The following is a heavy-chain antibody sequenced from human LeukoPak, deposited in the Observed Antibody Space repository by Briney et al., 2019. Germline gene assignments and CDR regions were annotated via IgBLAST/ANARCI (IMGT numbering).Heavy chain of an antibody. Sequence: SETLSLTCTVSGGSISSYYWSWIRQPPGKGLEWIGYIYNSGSTNYNPSLKSRVTISVDTSKNQFSLKLSSVTAADTAVYYCARSGGPLNWFDPWGQGTPVTVSS. CDR2: IYNSGST. V-gene: IGHV4-59*12. CDR1: GGSISSYY. CDR3: ARSGGPLNWFDP. J-gene: IGHJ5*02.